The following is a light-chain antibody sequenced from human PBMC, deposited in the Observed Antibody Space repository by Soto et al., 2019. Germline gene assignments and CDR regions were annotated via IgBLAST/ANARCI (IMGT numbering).Light chain of an antibody. Sequence: DIVVTQSPATLSASPGERVTLSCKASQSVSSNLAWYQQKPGQAPRLLIYGASTRATGIPARFSGSGSGTEFTLTISSLQSEDFAVYYCQQYNNWPRTFGQGTKVDIK. CDR3: QQYNNWPRT. CDR1: QSVSSN. V-gene: IGKV3-15*01. J-gene: IGKJ1*01. CDR2: GAS.